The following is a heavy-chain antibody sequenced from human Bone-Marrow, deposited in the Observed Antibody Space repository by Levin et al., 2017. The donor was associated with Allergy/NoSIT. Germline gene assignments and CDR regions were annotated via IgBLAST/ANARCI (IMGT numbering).Heavy chain of an antibody. CDR1: GGSISSSPSF. CDR3: ARRNYPYYFDF. D-gene: IGHD4-11*01. CDR2: ITYSGNT. Sequence: ESLKISCAVSGGSISSSPSFWGWIRQPPGKGLEWIAIITYSGNTYYDPSLQSRVTISVDTSKNHFSLRLTSVTAADTAVYFCARRNYPYYFDFWGQGTLVTVSS. V-gene: IGHV4-39*02. J-gene: IGHJ4*02.